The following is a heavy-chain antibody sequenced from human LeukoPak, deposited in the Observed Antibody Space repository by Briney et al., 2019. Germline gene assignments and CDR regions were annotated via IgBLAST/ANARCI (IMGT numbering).Heavy chain of an antibody. CDR3: AREGPTPSDSSGYPAENYFDY. CDR1: GYTFTSYD. D-gene: IGHD3-22*01. V-gene: IGHV1-46*01. Sequence: ASVKVSCKASGYTFTSYDINWVRQAPGQGLEWMGIINPSGGSTSYARKFQGRVTMTRDTSTSTVYMELSSLRSEDTAMYYCAREGPTPSDSSGYPAENYFDYWGQGTLVTVSS. CDR2: INPSGGST. J-gene: IGHJ4*02.